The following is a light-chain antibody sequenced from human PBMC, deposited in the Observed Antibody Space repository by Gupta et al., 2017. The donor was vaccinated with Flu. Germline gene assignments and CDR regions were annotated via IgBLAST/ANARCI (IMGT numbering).Light chain of an antibody. CDR1: SGSVTSSHY. J-gene: IGLJ2*01. V-gene: IGLV8-61*01. CDR2: SVK. Sequence: QTVVTHEPSWSVSPGATITLTFGLSSGSVTSSHYSSWYQQTPAHPPRILIYSVKYRPAGVSLRFSGSIIGNTAALTIAGAQADDACFYYCALYLGLGVSLFGGGTTLTVL. CDR3: ALYLGLGVSL.